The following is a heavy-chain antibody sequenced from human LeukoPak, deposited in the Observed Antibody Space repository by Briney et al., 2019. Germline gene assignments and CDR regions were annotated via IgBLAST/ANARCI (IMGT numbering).Heavy chain of an antibody. CDR2: ISYDGNKK. Sequence: GGSPRLSCAASEFTFSTYAMHWVRQAPGKGLEWVAFISYDGNKKDYADSVKGRFTISRDNSENTLYLQMNSLRIEDAGVYYCARPSDHYYYYFYMDVWGQGTTVTVSS. V-gene: IGHV3-30*04. CDR1: EFTFSTYA. CDR3: ARPSDHYYYYFYMDV. J-gene: IGHJ6*03.